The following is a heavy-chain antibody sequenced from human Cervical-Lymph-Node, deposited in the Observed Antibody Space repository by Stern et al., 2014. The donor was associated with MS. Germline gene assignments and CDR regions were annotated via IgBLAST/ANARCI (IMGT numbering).Heavy chain of an antibody. CDR3: ARSPSNGMDV. CDR2: SHISGGT. CDR1: GGSTSSYY. D-gene: IGHD2-2*01. V-gene: IGHV4-4*07. Sequence: QVQLQESGSGLVKPSETLSLTCTVSGGSTSSYYWSWIRQPAGKGLEWIGRSHISGGTNYNPSLKSRVTMSIDTSKNQLSLNLSFVTAADTAVYYCARSPSNGMDVWGQGTTVTVSS. J-gene: IGHJ6*01.